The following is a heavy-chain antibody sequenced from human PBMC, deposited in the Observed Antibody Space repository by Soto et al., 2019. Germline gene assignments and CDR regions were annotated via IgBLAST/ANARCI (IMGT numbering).Heavy chain of an antibody. CDR2: ISSSSSYI. J-gene: IGHJ4*02. V-gene: IGHV3-21*01. Sequence: EVQLVESGGGLVKPGGSLRLSCAASGFTFSSYSMNWVRQAPGKGLEWVSSISSSSSYIYYADSVKGRFTIARDNAKNSLYLQMNSLRAEDTAVYYCARDLYSSSARYFDYWGQGTRVTVSS. D-gene: IGHD6-6*01. CDR1: GFTFSSYS. CDR3: ARDLYSSSARYFDY.